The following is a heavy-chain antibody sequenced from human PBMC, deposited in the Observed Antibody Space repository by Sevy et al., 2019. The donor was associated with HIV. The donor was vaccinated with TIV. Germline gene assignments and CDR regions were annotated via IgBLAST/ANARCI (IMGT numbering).Heavy chain of an antibody. Sequence: GGSLRLSCAASGFTFSSYTMSWVRQAPGKGLEWVSAISGSGGSTYYADSVKGRFTISRDNSKNTLYLQMNSLRAEDTAVYYCASGYDSCGIRDFDYWGKGTMVTVSS. CDR1: GFTFSSYT. CDR2: ISGSGGST. D-gene: IGHD3-22*01. V-gene: IGHV3-23*01. CDR3: ASGYDSCGIRDFDY. J-gene: IGHJ4*02.